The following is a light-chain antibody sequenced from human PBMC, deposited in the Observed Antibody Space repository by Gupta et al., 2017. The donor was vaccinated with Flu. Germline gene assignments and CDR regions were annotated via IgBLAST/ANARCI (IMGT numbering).Light chain of an antibody. CDR3: QQYNDLPPWT. J-gene: IGKJ1*01. Sequence: EIVMTQSPGTLSVSPGGRATLSCRASQNVNSNLAWYQQKPGQAPRLLIYAASTRATDIPPRFSGSGYGTEFTLTISSRQSEDFAVYYCQQYNDLPPWTFGQGTKVDI. V-gene: IGKV3-15*01. CDR2: AAS. CDR1: QNVNSN.